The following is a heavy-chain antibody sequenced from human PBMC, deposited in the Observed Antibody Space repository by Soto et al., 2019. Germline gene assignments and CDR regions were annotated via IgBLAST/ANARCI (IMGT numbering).Heavy chain of an antibody. V-gene: IGHV4-59*01. CDR3: ARGAEQWLPKYYYYGMDV. CDR1: GGSISSYY. D-gene: IGHD6-19*01. J-gene: IGHJ6*02. Sequence: SLTCTVSGGSISSYYWSWIRQPAFNVLEWIGYIYYSGSTNYNPSLKSRVTISVDTSKNQFSLKLSSVTAADTAVYYCARGAEQWLPKYYYYGMDVWGQGTTVTVSS. CDR2: IYYSGST.